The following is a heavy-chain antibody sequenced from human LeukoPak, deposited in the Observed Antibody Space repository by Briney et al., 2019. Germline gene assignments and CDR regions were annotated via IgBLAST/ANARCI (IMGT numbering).Heavy chain of an antibody. D-gene: IGHD4-17*01. V-gene: IGHV3-30-3*01. Sequence: SGGSLRLSCAASGFTFSSYAMHWVRQAPGKGLEWVAVISYDGSNKYYADPVKGRFTISRDNSKNTLYLQMNSLRAEDTAVYYCAKGSDYGDIDYWGQGTLVTVSS. CDR2: ISYDGSNK. CDR3: AKGSDYGDIDY. J-gene: IGHJ4*02. CDR1: GFTFSSYA.